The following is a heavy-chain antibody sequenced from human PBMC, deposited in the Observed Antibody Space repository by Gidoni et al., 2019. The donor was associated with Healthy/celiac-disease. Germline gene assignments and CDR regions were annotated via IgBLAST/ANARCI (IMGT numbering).Heavy chain of an antibody. CDR1: GFPFSSYA. J-gene: IGHJ4*02. Sequence: QVQLVVSGGGVAQPGRSLRLPCSASGFPFSSYAMHWVRQAPGKGLEWVTVISYDGRNKYYADSVKGRFTISRDNSKNTLYLQMNSLRAEDTAVYYCARDYYGEGYYFDYWGQGTLVTVSS. D-gene: IGHD4-17*01. V-gene: IGHV3-30*04. CDR3: ARDYYGEGYYFDY. CDR2: ISYDGRNK.